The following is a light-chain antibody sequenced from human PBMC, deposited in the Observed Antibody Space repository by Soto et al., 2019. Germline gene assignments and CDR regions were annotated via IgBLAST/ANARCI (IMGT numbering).Light chain of an antibody. CDR2: GAS. Sequence: EIVMTQSPATLSVSPGERATLSCRASQSVSSNLAWYQQKPGQAPRLLIYGASTRDTGIPARFSGSGSGTEFTHTISSLQSEDFAVYYCQQYNNWLSTFGGGTKVEIK. CDR3: QQYNNWLST. CDR1: QSVSSN. V-gene: IGKV3-15*01. J-gene: IGKJ4*01.